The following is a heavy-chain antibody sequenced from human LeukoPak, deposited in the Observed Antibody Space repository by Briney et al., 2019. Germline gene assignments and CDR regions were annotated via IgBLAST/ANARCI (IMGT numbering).Heavy chain of an antibody. CDR1: GYAFTSYA. D-gene: IGHD6-19*01. Sequence: ASVKVSCKASGYAFTSYAINWVRQAPGQGLEWMGWINTNTGNPTYAQGFTGRFVFSLDTSVSTAYLQISSLKAEDTAVYYCARSHSDWYVNTAGHWGQGTLVTVSS. CDR2: INTNTGNP. J-gene: IGHJ4*02. V-gene: IGHV7-4-1*02. CDR3: ARSHSDWYVNTAGH.